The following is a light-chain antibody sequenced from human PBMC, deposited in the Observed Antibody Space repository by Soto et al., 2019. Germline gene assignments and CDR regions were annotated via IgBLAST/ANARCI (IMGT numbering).Light chain of an antibody. CDR3: SSYTSSSLYV. Sequence: QSALTQPASVSGSPGQSITISCTGTSSDVGGHNYVSWYQQHPGKAPKLMIYDVSNRPSGVSNRFSGSKSGNTASLTISGLQAEDEADYYCSSYTSSSLYVFGIGTKLTVL. V-gene: IGLV2-14*01. CDR1: SSDVGGHNY. J-gene: IGLJ1*01. CDR2: DVS.